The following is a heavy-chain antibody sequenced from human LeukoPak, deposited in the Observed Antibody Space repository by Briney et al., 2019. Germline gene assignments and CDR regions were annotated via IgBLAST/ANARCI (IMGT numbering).Heavy chain of an antibody. V-gene: IGHV4-4*07. CDR1: GGSISGYF. CDR2: IYSSGSN. Sequence: SETLSLTCTVSGGSISGYFWTWIRQPAGKGLEWIGRIYSSGSNNYNPSLKSRVTMSLDTSKNHFSLNLTSVTAADTAVYYCAREPTSGREPTSGRPLDYWGQGTLVTVSS. CDR3: AREPTSGREPTSGRPLDY. D-gene: IGHD5-12*01. J-gene: IGHJ4*02.